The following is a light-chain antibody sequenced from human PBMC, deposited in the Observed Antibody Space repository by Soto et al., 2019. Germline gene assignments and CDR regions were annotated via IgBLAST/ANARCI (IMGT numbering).Light chain of an antibody. CDR3: QSYDSRLSVV. CDR2: GNS. V-gene: IGLV1-40*01. CDR1: SSNIGAGYD. J-gene: IGLJ2*01. Sequence: QSVLTQPPSVSGAPGQRVTISCTGSSSNIGAGYDVHWYQQLPGTAPKLLIYGNSNRPSGVPDRFSGSKSGTSASLAITGFQAEDAADYYCQSYDSRLSVVFGGGTKLTVL.